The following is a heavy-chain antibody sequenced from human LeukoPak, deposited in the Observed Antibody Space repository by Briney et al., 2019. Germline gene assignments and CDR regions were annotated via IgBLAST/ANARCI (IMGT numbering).Heavy chain of an antibody. CDR1: GLTVSSNY. D-gene: IGHD5-18*01. Sequence: GGSLRLSCAASGLTVSSNYMSWVRQAPGKGLEWVSVIYSGGSTYYADSVKGRFTISRDNSKNTLYLQMNSLRAEDTAVYYCAKGGGYSYGSYYGMDVWGQGTTVTVSS. CDR2: IYSGGST. J-gene: IGHJ6*02. CDR3: AKGGGYSYGSYYGMDV. V-gene: IGHV3-66*01.